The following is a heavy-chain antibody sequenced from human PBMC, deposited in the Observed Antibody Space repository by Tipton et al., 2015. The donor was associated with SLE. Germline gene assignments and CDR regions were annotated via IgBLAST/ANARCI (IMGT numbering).Heavy chain of an antibody. J-gene: IGHJ4*02. D-gene: IGHD1-26*01. CDR1: GGSISGYY. CDR2: VYSSGST. V-gene: IGHV4-4*07. CDR3: ARGGGSYYDY. Sequence: TLSLTCTVSGGSISGYYWSWIRQPAGKGREWIGRVYSSGSTIYNPPIKSRITLSLDTSKNQFYLRVNSVSAADTAGYYCARGGGSYYDYWGQGTLATVSS.